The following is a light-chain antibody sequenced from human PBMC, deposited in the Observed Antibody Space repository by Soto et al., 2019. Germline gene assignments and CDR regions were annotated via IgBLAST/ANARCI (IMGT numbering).Light chain of an antibody. Sequence: IQMTQGPSTLSASGGYRCNNTCRASQSISTWLAWYQQKPGKAPKLLIYDVSSLESGVPSRFSGSGSGTEFTLTISSLQPDDFATYYCQQYNSYSGTFGQGTKVDIK. J-gene: IGKJ1*01. CDR2: DVS. CDR1: QSISTW. V-gene: IGKV1-5*01. CDR3: QQYNSYSGT.